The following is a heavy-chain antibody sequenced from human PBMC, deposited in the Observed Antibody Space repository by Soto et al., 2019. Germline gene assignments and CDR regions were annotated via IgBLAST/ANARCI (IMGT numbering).Heavy chain of an antibody. V-gene: IGHV1-46*03. Sequence: GASVKVSCKASGYTFTSYYMHWVRQAPGQGLEWMGIINPSGGSTSYAQKFQGRVTMTRDTSTSTVYMELSSLRSEDTAVYYCASERVAAADPYYYYYYMDVWGKGTTVTVSS. CDR1: GYTFTSYY. D-gene: IGHD6-13*01. CDR3: ASERVAAADPYYYYYYMDV. CDR2: INPSGGST. J-gene: IGHJ6*03.